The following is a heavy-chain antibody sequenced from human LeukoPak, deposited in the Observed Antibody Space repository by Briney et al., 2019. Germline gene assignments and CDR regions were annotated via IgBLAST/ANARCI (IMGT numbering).Heavy chain of an antibody. Sequence: GGSLRLSCAASGFTFSSYSMNWVRQAPGKGLEWVSSISSSSSYIYYADSVKGRFTISRDNSKNTLYLQMNSLRAEDTAVYYCARDIRYSSSGIVFDYWGQGTLVTVSS. V-gene: IGHV3-21*01. J-gene: IGHJ4*02. CDR2: ISSSSSYI. D-gene: IGHD6-13*01. CDR3: ARDIRYSSSGIVFDY. CDR1: GFTFSSYS.